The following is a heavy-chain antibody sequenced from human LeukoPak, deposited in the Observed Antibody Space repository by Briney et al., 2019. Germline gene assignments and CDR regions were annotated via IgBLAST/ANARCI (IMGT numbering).Heavy chain of an antibody. V-gene: IGHV1-2*04. J-gene: IGHJ4*02. Sequence: ASVKVSCKASGYTFTGYYMHWVRQAPGQGLEWMGWINPNSGGTNYAQKFQGWVTMTRDTSISTAYMELSRLRSDDTAVYYCARDSRSRLPRQAAVSFDYWGQGTLVTVSS. CDR1: GYTFTGYY. CDR2: INPNSGGT. D-gene: IGHD6-13*01. CDR3: ARDSRSRLPRQAAVSFDY.